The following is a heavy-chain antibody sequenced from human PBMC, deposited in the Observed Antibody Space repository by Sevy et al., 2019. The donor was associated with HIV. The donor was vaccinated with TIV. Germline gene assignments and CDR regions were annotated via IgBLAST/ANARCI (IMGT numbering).Heavy chain of an antibody. D-gene: IGHD2-2*01. V-gene: IGHV3-11*01. J-gene: IGHJ6*03. CDR2: ISSSGSTI. CDR1: GFTFSDYY. Sequence: GGSLRLSCAASGFTFSDYYMSWIRQAPGKGLEWVSYISSSGSTIYYADSVKGRFTISRDNAKNSLYLQMNSLRAEDTAVYYCASDNIVVVPAAMAPILYYYYYYMDVWGKGTTVTVSS. CDR3: ASDNIVVVPAAMAPILYYYYYYMDV.